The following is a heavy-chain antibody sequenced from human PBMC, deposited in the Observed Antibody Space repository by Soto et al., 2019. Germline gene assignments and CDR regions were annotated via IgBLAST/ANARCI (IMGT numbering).Heavy chain of an antibody. CDR1: GFTFSDYY. Sequence: KTGGSLRLSCAASGFTFSDYYMSWIRQAPGKGLEWVSYISSSGSTIYYADSVKGRFTISRDNAKNSLYLQMNSLRAEDTAVYYCARSGVIVVVGAVDAFDIWVQGTMVTVSS. D-gene: IGHD2-15*01. CDR3: ARSGVIVVVGAVDAFDI. V-gene: IGHV3-11*01. CDR2: ISSSGSTI. J-gene: IGHJ3*02.